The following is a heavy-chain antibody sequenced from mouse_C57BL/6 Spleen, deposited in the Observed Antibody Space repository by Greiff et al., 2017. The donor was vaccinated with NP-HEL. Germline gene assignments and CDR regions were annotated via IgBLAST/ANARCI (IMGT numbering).Heavy chain of an antibody. V-gene: IGHV2-5*01. CDR1: GFSLTSYG. J-gene: IGHJ2*01. Sequence: VMLVESGPGLVQPSQSLSITCTVSGFSLTSYGVHWVRQSPGKGLEWLGVIWRGGSTDYNAAFMSRLSITKDNSKSQVFFKMNSLQADDTAIYYCAKMGGSSPYYFDYWGQGTTLTVSS. CDR2: IWRGGST. D-gene: IGHD1-1*01. CDR3: AKMGGSSPYYFDY.